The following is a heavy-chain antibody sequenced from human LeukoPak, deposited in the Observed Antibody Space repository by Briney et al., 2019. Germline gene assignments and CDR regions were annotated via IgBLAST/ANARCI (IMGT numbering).Heavy chain of an antibody. Sequence: GGSLRLSCAASGFTFSSYAMHWVRQAPGKGLEYVSAISSNGGSTYYANSVKGRFTISRDNSKNTLYLQMGSLRAEDTAVYYCAKDRRGIQPTSPYFDYWGQGTLVTVSS. V-gene: IGHV3-64*01. J-gene: IGHJ4*02. CDR1: GFTFSSYA. CDR2: ISSNGGST. D-gene: IGHD5-18*01. CDR3: AKDRRGIQPTSPYFDY.